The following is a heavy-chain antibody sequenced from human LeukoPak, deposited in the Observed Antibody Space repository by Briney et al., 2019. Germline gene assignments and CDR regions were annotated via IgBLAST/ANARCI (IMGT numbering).Heavy chain of an antibody. D-gene: IGHD5-18*01. CDR3: ARDSVDTAMSFWFDP. J-gene: IGHJ5*02. CDR1: GGSLSGYY. Sequence: PSETLSLTCAVYGGSLSGYYWSWIRQPPGKGLEWIGEINHSGSTNYNPSLKSRVTISVDTSMNQFSLKLSSVTAADTAVYYCARDSVDTAMSFWFDPWGQGTLVTVSS. CDR2: INHSGST. V-gene: IGHV4-34*01.